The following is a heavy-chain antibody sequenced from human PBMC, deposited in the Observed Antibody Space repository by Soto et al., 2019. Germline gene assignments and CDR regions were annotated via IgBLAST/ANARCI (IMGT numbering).Heavy chain of an antibody. Sequence: GGSLILSWAASGFTFSTYNMNWVRQAPGKGLEWVSSISSSSSYIYYADSVKGRFTISRDSAKHSLYLQMSSLRSEDTAFYYCARAAIWGVFYCYASHCKILAFWGQGTLVIGSS. D-gene: IGHD3-16*02. CDR1: GFTFSTYN. J-gene: IGHJ4*01. CDR3: ARAAIWGVFYCYASHCKILAF. V-gene: IGHV3-21*01. CDR2: ISSSSSYI.